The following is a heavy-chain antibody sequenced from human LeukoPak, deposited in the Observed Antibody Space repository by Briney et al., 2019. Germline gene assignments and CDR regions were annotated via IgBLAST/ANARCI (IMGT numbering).Heavy chain of an antibody. CDR2: IIPIFGTA. V-gene: IGHV1-69*13. D-gene: IGHD6-19*01. Sequence: SVKVSCKASGGTFSSYAISWVRQAPGQGLEWMGGIIPIFGTANYAQKFQGRVTITADESTSTAYMELSSLRSEDTAEYYCAREQAVAGTFAFDIWGQGTMVTVSS. CDR1: GGTFSSYA. J-gene: IGHJ3*02. CDR3: AREQAVAGTFAFDI.